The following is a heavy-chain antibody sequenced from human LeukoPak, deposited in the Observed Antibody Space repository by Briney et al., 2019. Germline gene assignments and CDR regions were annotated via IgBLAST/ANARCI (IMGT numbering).Heavy chain of an antibody. Sequence: GGSLRLSCAASGFTFSDYYMSWIRQAPGKGLEWVSYISSSGSTIYYADSVKGRFTISRDNAKNSLYLQMNSLRGEDTAVYYCARDLGYCGGDCYSGPDDYWGQGTLVTVSS. CDR1: GFTFSDYY. CDR3: ARDLGYCGGDCYSGPDDY. V-gene: IGHV3-11*04. J-gene: IGHJ4*02. CDR2: ISSSGSTI. D-gene: IGHD2-21*02.